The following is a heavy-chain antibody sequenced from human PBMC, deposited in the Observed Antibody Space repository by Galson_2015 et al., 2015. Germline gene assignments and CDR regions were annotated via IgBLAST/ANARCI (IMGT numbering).Heavy chain of an antibody. CDR2: IDWGDDK. J-gene: IGHJ4*02. CDR1: GFSLSTSGMS. D-gene: IGHD7-27*01. CDR3: ARMKNWAIGY. V-gene: IGHV2-70*01. Sequence: PALVKPTQPLTLTCTFSGFSLSTSGMSVNWIRQPPGKALEWLALIDWGDDKYYTTSLKTRLTVSKDTSRNQVVLTMTSMDPVDTATYYCARMKNWAIGYWGQGTLVTVSS.